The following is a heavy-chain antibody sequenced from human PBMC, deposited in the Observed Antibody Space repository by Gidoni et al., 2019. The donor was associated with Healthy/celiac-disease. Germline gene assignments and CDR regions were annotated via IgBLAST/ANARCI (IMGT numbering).Heavy chain of an antibody. J-gene: IGHJ5*02. Sequence: EVQLLESGGGLVQPGGSLRLSCAASGFTFRSYALRWVRQAPGKGLEWVSAISGSGGSTYYADSVKGRFTISRDNSKNTLYLQMNSLRAEDTAVYYCAKEGRYYDSSGYSIPLGWFDPWGQGTLVTVSS. CDR3: AKEGRYYDSSGYSIPLGWFDP. D-gene: IGHD3-22*01. V-gene: IGHV3-23*01. CDR1: GFTFRSYA. CDR2: ISGSGGST.